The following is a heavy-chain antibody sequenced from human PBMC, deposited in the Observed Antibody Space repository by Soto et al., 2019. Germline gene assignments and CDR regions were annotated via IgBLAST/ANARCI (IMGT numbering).Heavy chain of an antibody. Sequence: EVQLVESGGGLVKPGGSLRLSCAASGFTFTSHNIYWFRQAPGKGLEWVSSISPYVHSFYYADSVKGRFTVSKDNAKSSVFLQMDSLRAEDTAIYYCARELSTIIRAYNWGQGTLVTVSS. CDR1: GFTFTSHN. CDR3: ARELSTIIRAYN. CDR2: ISPYVHSF. V-gene: IGHV3-21*02. D-gene: IGHD3-10*01. J-gene: IGHJ4*02.